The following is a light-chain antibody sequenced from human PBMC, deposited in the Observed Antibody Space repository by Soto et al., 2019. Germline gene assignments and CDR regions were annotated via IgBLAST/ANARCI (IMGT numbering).Light chain of an antibody. Sequence: DIELTQSPSTLSLSPGERGTLSCRASQTVTTDYVAWYQHKAGQAPRLLIYDASTRATGIPDRFSGSGSGPEYTLTISTLEPEDFAVYYCQQYDSQPWTFGQGTKVDIK. CDR1: QTVTTDY. CDR3: QQYDSQPWT. V-gene: IGKV3-20*01. CDR2: DAS. J-gene: IGKJ1*01.